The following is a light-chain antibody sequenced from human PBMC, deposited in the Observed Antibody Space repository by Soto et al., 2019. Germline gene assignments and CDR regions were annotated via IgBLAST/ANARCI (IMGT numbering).Light chain of an antibody. CDR1: QTISSY. V-gene: IGKV1-39*01. CDR3: QQSYNTPS. CDR2: AAS. Sequence: DIQMTQSPSSLSASVGDRVTITCRASQTISSYLNLYQQKPGKAPNLLIYAASSLRSGVPSKFSGSGSGTDFTLTISSLQPEDAATYYCQQSYNTPSFGQGTRLE. J-gene: IGKJ5*01.